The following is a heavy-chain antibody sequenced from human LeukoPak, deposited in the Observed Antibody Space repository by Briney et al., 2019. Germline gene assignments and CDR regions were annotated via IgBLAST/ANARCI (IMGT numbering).Heavy chain of an antibody. Sequence: GESLKISCKGSGYNFTNYWIGWVRQMPGKGLEWMGIIYPGDSDTRYSPSFQGQVTISADKSISTAYLQWSSLKASDTAMYYCARHSISELRLAFDIWGQGTVVTTSS. CDR3: ARHSISELRLAFDI. CDR2: IYPGDSDT. D-gene: IGHD1-7*01. V-gene: IGHV5-51*01. J-gene: IGHJ3*02. CDR1: GYNFTNYW.